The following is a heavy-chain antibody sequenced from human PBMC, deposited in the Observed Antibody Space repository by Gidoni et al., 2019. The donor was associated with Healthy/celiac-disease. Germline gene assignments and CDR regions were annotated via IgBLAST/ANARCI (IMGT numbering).Heavy chain of an antibody. CDR3: AKGAIVVVPAATYFDY. V-gene: IGHV3-23*01. CDR2: ISGSGGST. J-gene: IGHJ4*02. CDR1: GFTFSSYA. D-gene: IGHD2-2*01. Sequence: EVQLLESGGGLVQPGGSLRLSCAASGFTFSSYAMSWVRQAPGKGLEWVSAISGSGGSTYYEDSVKGRFTISRDNSKNTLYRQMNSLRAEDTAVYYCAKGAIVVVPAATYFDYWGQGTLVTVSS.